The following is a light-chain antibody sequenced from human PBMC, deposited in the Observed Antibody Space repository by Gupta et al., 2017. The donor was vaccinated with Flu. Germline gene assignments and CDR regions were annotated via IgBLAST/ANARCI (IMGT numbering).Light chain of an antibody. V-gene: IGKV3-20*01. CDR3: QQYGSSPHT. CDR2: AAS. Sequence: EIMLTQSPGTLSLSPGERAPLSCRASHYLSSGNVAWYQKKPGQAPRLLIFAASSRATGIPDRFSGSGSGTDFTLTISRLEPEDFAVYYCQQYGSSPHTFGQGTKLDI. CDR1: HYLSSGN. J-gene: IGKJ2*01.